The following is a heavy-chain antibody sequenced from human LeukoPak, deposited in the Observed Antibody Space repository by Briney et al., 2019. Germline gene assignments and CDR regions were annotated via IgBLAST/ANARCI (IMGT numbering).Heavy chain of an antibody. Sequence: SETLSLTCTVSGGSISSYYWSWIRQTPGKGLEWIGYIYYSGSTNYNPSLKSRVTISVDTSKNQFSLKLSSVTAADTAVYYCARADYVLGGYFDYWGQGTLVTVSS. V-gene: IGHV4-59*01. CDR3: ARADYVLGGYFDY. CDR1: GGSISSYY. D-gene: IGHD4/OR15-4a*01. CDR2: IYYSGST. J-gene: IGHJ4*02.